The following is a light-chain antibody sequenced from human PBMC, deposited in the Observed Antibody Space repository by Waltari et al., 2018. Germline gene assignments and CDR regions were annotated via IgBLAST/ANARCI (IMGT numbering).Light chain of an antibody. CDR3: MQALQTRYT. Sequence: DIVMTQSPLSLPVTPGEPASIPCRPSQSLLHSNGYNYLDWYLQKPGQSPQLLIYLGSNRASGVPDRFSGSGSGTDFTLKISRVEAEDVGVYYCMQALQTRYTFGQGTKVEIK. CDR2: LGS. J-gene: IGKJ2*01. V-gene: IGKV2-28*01. CDR1: QSLLHSNGYNY.